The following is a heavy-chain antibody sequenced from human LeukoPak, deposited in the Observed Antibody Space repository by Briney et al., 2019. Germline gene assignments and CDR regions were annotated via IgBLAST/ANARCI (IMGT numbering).Heavy chain of an antibody. CDR2: IYTSGST. Sequence: PSETLSLTCAVYGGSFSGYYWSWIRQPPGKGLEWIGRIYTSGSTNYNPSLKSRVTISVDTSKNQFSLKLSSVTAADTAVYYCARGVEMATIFDYWGQGTLVTVSS. V-gene: IGHV4-4*08. CDR1: GGSFSGYY. CDR3: ARGVEMATIFDY. J-gene: IGHJ4*02. D-gene: IGHD5-24*01.